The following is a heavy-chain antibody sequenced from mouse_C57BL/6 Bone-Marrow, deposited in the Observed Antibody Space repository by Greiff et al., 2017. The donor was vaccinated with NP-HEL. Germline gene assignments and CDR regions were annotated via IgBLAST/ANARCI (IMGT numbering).Heavy chain of an antibody. J-gene: IGHJ2*01. D-gene: IGHD4-1*01. CDR2: IDPENGDT. Sequence: EVQVVESGAELVRPGASVKLSCTASGFNIKDDYMHWVKQRPEQGLEWIGWIDPENGDTEYASKFQGKATITADTSSNTAYLQLSSLTSEDTAVYYCTTGTGTFDYWGQGTTLTVSS. CDR1: GFNIKDDY. CDR3: TTGTGTFDY. V-gene: IGHV14-4*01.